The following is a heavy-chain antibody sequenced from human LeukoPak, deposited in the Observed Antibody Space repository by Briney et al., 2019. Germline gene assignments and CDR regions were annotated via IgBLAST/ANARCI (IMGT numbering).Heavy chain of an antibody. J-gene: IGHJ3*02. CDR1: GCTFTSYY. Sequence: ASVKVSCKASGCTFTSYYMHWVRQAPGQGLEWVGIINPSVGSTSYAQKFQGRVTMTRDTSTSTVYMELSSLRSEDTAVYYCAKTRHGYTEDDAFDIWGQGTMVTVSS. CDR2: INPSVGST. D-gene: IGHD6-13*01. V-gene: IGHV1-46*01. CDR3: AKTRHGYTEDDAFDI.